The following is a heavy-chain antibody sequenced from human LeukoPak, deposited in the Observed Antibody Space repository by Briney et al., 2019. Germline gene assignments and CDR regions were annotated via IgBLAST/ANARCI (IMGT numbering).Heavy chain of an antibody. CDR2: IIPIFGTA. CDR3: ARTRGGSCPY. V-gene: IGHV1-69*06. CDR1: GGTFSSYA. Sequence: SVKVSCKASGGTFSSYASSWVRQSPGQGLEWIGRIIPIFGTANYAQKFQGRVTITADKSTSTAYMELSSLSSEDTAVYYCARTRGGSCPYWGQGTLVTVSS. D-gene: IGHD2-15*01. J-gene: IGHJ4*02.